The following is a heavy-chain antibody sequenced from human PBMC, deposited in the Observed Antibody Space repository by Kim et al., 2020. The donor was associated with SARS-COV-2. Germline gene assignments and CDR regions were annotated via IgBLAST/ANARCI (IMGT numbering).Heavy chain of an antibody. CDR1: GFIFKDYS. D-gene: IGHD4-17*01. CDR2: ISSRSSTI. J-gene: IGHJ3*02. Sequence: GGSLRLSCAASGFIFKDYSMNWVRQAPGRGLEWVSYISSRSSTISYADAVKGRFTTSRDNDENSLYLQVDSLRDDDTAVYYCARALYGDHVDDAFDMWGQGTLVTVSS. V-gene: IGHV3-48*02. CDR3: ARALYGDHVDDAFDM.